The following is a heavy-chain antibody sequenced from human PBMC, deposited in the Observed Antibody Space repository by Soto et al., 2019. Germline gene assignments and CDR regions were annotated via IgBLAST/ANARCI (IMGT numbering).Heavy chain of an antibody. CDR3: AKGDDFWSGYRWFDP. CDR2: IYSGGST. CDR1: GFTVSSNY. Sequence: GGSLRLSCAASGFTVSSNYMSCVRQAPGKGLEWVSVIYSGGSTYYADSVKGRFTISRDNSKNTLYLQMNSLRAEDTAVYYCAKGDDFWSGYRWFDPWGQGTLVTVSS. J-gene: IGHJ5*02. D-gene: IGHD3-3*01. V-gene: IGHV3-66*01.